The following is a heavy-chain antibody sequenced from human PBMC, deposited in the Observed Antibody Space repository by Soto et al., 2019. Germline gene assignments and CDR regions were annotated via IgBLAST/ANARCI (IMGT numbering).Heavy chain of an antibody. D-gene: IGHD4-17*01. V-gene: IGHV3-15*07. J-gene: IGHJ6*02. CDR1: GFTFSNAW. CDR2: IKSKTDGGTT. Sequence: PGGSLRLSCAASGFTFSNAWMNWVRQAPGKGLEWVGRIKSKTDGGTTDYAAPVKGRFTISRDDSKNTLYLQMNSLKTEDTAVYYCTTDTHKKVTTVTTDSDYYYGMDVWGQGTTVTVSS. CDR3: TTDTHKKVTTVTTDSDYYYGMDV.